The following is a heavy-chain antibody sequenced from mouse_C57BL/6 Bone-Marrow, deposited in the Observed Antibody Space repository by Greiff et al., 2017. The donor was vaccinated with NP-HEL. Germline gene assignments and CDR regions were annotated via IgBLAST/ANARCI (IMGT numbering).Heavy chain of an antibody. V-gene: IGHV1-54*01. CDR2: INPGSGGT. CDR1: GYAFTNYL. CDR3: ARGEYYGSSRDYFDY. Sequence: VQLQESGAELVRPGTSVKVSCKASGYAFTNYLIEWVKQRPGQGLEWIGVINPGSGGTNYNEKFKGKATLTADKSSSTAYMQLSSLTSEDSAVYFCARGEYYGSSRDYFDYWGQGTTLTVSS. D-gene: IGHD1-1*01. J-gene: IGHJ2*01.